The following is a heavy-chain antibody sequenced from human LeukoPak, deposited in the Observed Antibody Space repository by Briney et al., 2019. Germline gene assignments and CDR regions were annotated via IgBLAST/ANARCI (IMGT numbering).Heavy chain of an antibody. CDR2: IHSDGINT. D-gene: IGHD2-21*01. V-gene: IGHV3-74*01. J-gene: IGHJ4*02. CDR1: GLTFTNYW. CDR3: ATGLVSAYEY. Sequence: GGSLRLSCAASGLTFTNYWMHWVRQAPGKGLVWVSRIHSDGINTVYADSVKGRFTISRDNAKNMLYLQMHSLRVEDTALYYCATGLVSAYEYWGQGTPVTVFS.